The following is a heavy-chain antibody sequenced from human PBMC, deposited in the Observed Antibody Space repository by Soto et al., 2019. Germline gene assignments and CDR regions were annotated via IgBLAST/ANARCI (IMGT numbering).Heavy chain of an antibody. CDR1: GFSLSTNGVG. J-gene: IGHJ5*02. V-gene: IGHV2-5*02. D-gene: IGHD4-17*01. CDR3: THSDTVTTPGRWFDP. CDR2: IYWDDDK. Sequence: QITLKESGPTLVKPTQTLTLTCTFSGFSLSTNGVGVGWIRQPPGKALEWLAVIYWDDDKRYSPSLKSRLTITKDTSKNQVVLTMTNMDPVDTATYYCTHSDTVTTPGRWFDPWGQGILVTVSS.